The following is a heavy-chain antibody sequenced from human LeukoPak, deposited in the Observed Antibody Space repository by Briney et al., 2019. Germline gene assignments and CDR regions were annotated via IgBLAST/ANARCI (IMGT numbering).Heavy chain of an antibody. CDR3: AKVVTANYYYYGMDV. CDR1: GFTVSSSY. CDR2: IYSGGNT. Sequence: GGSLRLSCAASGFTVSSSYMSWVRQAPGKGLECVSLIYSGGNTYYADSVKGRFTISRDNSKNTLYLQMNSLRAEDTAVYYCAKVVTANYYYYGMDVWGQGTTVTVSS. J-gene: IGHJ6*02. V-gene: IGHV3-53*01. D-gene: IGHD3-16*02.